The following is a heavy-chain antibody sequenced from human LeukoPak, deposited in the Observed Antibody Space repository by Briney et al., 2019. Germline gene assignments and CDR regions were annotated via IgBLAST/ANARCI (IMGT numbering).Heavy chain of an antibody. D-gene: IGHD1-26*01. J-gene: IGHJ4*02. CDR3: ARVSGCYYVFDY. V-gene: IGHV4-31*03. CDR1: GGSISRGGYY. Sequence: SETLSLTCTVSGGSISRGGYYWSWIRQHPGKGLEWIGYIYYSGSTYYNPSLKSRVTISVDTSKNQFSLKLSSVTAADTAVYYCARVSGCYYVFDYWGQGTLVTVSS. CDR2: IYYSGST.